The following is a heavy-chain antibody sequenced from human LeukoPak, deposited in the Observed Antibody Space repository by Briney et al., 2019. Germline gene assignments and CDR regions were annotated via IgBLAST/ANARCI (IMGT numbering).Heavy chain of an antibody. D-gene: IGHD6-6*01. CDR1: GGTFSSYA. J-gene: IGHJ6*02. CDR3: ARGTYSSSSPMDV. V-gene: IGHV1-69*13. CDR2: IIPIFGTA. Sequence: SVKVSCKASGGTFSSYAISWVRQAPGQRLEWMGGIIPIFGTANYAQKFQGRVTITADESTSTAYKELSSLRSEDTAVYYCARGTYSSSSPMDVWGQGTTVTVSS.